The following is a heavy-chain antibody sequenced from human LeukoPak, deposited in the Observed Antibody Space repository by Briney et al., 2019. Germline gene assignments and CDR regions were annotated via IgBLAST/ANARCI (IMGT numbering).Heavy chain of an antibody. CDR3: ASLGYSSSWNGDY. CDR1: GYTFTNYA. Sequence: GASVKVSCKASGYTFTNYAINWVRQAPGQGLEWMGWINTNTGNPTYAQGFTGRFVFSLDTFVSTAYLQISSLKAEDTAVYYCASLGYSSSWNGDYWGQGTLVTVSS. J-gene: IGHJ4*02. V-gene: IGHV7-4-1*02. D-gene: IGHD6-13*01. CDR2: INTNTGNP.